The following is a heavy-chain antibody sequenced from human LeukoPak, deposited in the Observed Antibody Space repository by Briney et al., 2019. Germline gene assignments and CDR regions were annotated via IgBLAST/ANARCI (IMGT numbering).Heavy chain of an antibody. D-gene: IGHD2-8*01. CDR3: ARGYCTNGVCYTFDY. CDR1: GGSFSIYA. Sequence: GSSVNVSCKASGGSFSIYAISWGRHAPGPGLGLKGRIIPILGIATYAQKFRGRVTITADKSTSTAYMELSSLRSEDTAVYYCARGYCTNGVCYTFDYWGQGTLVTVSS. V-gene: IGHV1-69*04. J-gene: IGHJ4*02. CDR2: IIPILGIA.